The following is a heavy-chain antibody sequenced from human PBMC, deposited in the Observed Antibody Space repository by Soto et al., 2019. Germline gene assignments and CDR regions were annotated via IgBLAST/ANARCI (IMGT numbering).Heavy chain of an antibody. V-gene: IGHV4-4*02. D-gene: IGHD2-15*01. CDR3: ARDSRHLYCSGGSCYSYYYGMDV. CDR2: IYHSGST. J-gene: IGHJ6*02. CDR1: GGSISSSNW. Sequence: QVQLQESGPGLVKPSGTLSLTCAVSGGSISSSNWWSWVRQPPGKGLEWVGEIYHSGSTNYNPSLKSRVTISVDKSKNQFSLKLSSVTAADTAVYYCARDSRHLYCSGGSCYSYYYGMDVWGQGTTVTVSS.